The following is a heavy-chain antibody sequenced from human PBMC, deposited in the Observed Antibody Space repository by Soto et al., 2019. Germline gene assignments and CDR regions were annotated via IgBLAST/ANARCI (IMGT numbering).Heavy chain of an antibody. D-gene: IGHD1-20*01. CDR3: AREVHGIAAFDS. CDR1: GVSITNNDW. CDR2: ISQSGGP. J-gene: IGHJ4*02. V-gene: IGHV4-4*02. Sequence: QLQESGPGLVKPSGTLSLTCAVSGVSITNNDWWSWVRQPPGKGLEWIGEISQSGGPNYNPSLTSRATISLDKSSNYFSLKLDSVTAADKAIYYCAREVHGIAAFDSWGQGTLVTVSS.